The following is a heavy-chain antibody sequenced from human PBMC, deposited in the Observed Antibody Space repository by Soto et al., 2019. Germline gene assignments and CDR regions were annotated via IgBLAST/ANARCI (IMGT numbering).Heavy chain of an antibody. CDR1: GFTFGDYS. J-gene: IGHJ5*02. V-gene: IGHV3-49*04. CDR3: TRGPPSWFDL. CDR2: IKSKAYGETK. Sequence: PVGSLRLSCTGSGFTFGDYSMSWVRQAPGKGLEWVGFIKSKAYGETKEYAASVKDRFTISRDDSKSIAYLQMNSLKIEDTAVYYCTRGPPSWFDLWGQGTLVTVSS.